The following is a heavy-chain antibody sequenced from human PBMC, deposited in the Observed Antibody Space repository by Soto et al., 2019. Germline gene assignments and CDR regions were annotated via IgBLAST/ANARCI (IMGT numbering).Heavy chain of an antibody. D-gene: IGHD3-16*02. Sequence: SETLSLTCTVSGGSITTYYWSWIRQPPGKGLEWTGYIYYSGRTNYNPSLKSRLTISLDTSKNQFSLRLTSVTVADTAVYYCARSVRLGDLSFRYWSKGTLVTVSS. CDR2: IYYSGRT. V-gene: IGHV4-59*12. J-gene: IGHJ4*02. CDR3: ARSVRLGDLSFRY. CDR1: GGSITTYY.